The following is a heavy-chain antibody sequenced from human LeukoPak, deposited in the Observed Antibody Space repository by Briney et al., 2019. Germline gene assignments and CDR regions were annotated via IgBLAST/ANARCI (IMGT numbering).Heavy chain of an antibody. D-gene: IGHD3-3*01. CDR1: GFTFSSYG. J-gene: IGHJ3*02. CDR3: AKDPAITIFGVVSGAFDI. Sequence: PGGSLRLSCAASGFTFSSYGMHWVRQAPGKGLEWVAVISYDGSNKYYADSVKGRFTISRDNSKNTLYLQMNSLRAEDTAVYYCAKDPAITIFGVVSGAFDIWGQGTMVTVSS. V-gene: IGHV3-30*18. CDR2: ISYDGSNK.